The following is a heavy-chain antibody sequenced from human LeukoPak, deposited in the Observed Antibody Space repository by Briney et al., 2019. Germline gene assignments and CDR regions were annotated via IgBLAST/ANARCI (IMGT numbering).Heavy chain of an antibody. CDR1: GFTFSSYA. CDR2: ISYDGSNK. Sequence: GGSLRLSCAASGFTFSSYAMHWVRQAPRKGLEWVAVISYDGSNKYYADPVKDRFTISRDNSKNTLYLQMNSLRAEDTAVYYCARETFYYYDSSGYFDYWGQGTLVTVPS. D-gene: IGHD3-22*01. V-gene: IGHV3-30*04. CDR3: ARETFYYYDSSGYFDY. J-gene: IGHJ4*02.